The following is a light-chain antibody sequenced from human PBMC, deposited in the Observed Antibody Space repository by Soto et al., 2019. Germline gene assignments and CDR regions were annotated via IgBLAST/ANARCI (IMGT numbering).Light chain of an antibody. J-gene: IGKJ1*01. V-gene: IGKV3-20*01. CDR2: GAS. Sequence: EMVLTQSPGTLSLSPGERATLSCRASQSVSNSYLAWYQQKPGQAPRLLIYGASSRATGIPDRCSGSGAGTDFTLTISRLEHEDVAVYYCQQYGSSGTCGQGTKGDI. CDR1: QSVSNSY. CDR3: QQYGSSGT.